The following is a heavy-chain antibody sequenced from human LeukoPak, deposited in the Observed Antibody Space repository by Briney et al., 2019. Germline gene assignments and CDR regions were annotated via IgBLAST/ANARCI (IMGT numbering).Heavy chain of an antibody. CDR2: ISAYNGNT. CDR1: GYTFTSYG. CDR3: ARMYYDILTGYYYFDY. D-gene: IGHD3-9*01. Sequence: ASVKVSCTASGYTFTSYGISWVRQAPGQGLEWMGWISAYNGNTNYAQKLQGRVTMTTDTSTSTAYMELRSLRSDDTAVYYCARMYYDILTGYYYFDYWGQGTLVTVPS. V-gene: IGHV1-18*04. J-gene: IGHJ4*02.